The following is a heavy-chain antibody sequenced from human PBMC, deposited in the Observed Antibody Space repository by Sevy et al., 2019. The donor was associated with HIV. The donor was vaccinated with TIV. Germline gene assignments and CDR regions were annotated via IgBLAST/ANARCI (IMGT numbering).Heavy chain of an antibody. Sequence: GGSLRLSCAASGFTFSNAWMNWVRQAPGKGLEWVGRIKSKTDGGTTDYAAHVKGRFTISRNDSKNTLYLQMNSLKTEDTAVYYCTTAPPGYGVPSHWGQGTLVTVSS. CDR3: TTAPPGYGVPSH. CDR1: GFTFSNAW. CDR2: IKSKTDGGTT. D-gene: IGHD4-17*01. J-gene: IGHJ1*01. V-gene: IGHV3-15*07.